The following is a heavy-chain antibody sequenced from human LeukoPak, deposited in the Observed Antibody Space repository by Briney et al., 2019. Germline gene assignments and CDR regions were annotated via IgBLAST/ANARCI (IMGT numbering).Heavy chain of an antibody. Sequence: GASVKVSCKASGYTFSNYGISWVRQAPGQGLEWMGWISPYNGNTNYAQKLQGRVTMTTDTSTSTAYMELRGLRSDDTALYYCAKDSSVPYGITEWGQGTLVTVSS. D-gene: IGHD4-17*01. CDR2: ISPYNGNT. J-gene: IGHJ4*02. CDR3: AKDSSVPYGITE. CDR1: GYTFSNYG. V-gene: IGHV1-18*01.